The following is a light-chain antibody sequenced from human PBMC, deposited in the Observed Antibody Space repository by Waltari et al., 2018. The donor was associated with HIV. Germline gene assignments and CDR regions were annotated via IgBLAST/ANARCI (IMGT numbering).Light chain of an antibody. V-gene: IGKV3-15*01. CDR2: GAS. J-gene: IGKJ1*01. CDR1: QSVTSN. Sequence: EIVMTQSPATLSVSPGDRATLSCRASQSVTSNLALYQQKPGQAPRLLIYGASTRATGIPARFSGGGSGTEFTLTIRSLQSEDFAVYYCQQYNNWPPTFGQGTKVEIK. CDR3: QQYNNWPPT.